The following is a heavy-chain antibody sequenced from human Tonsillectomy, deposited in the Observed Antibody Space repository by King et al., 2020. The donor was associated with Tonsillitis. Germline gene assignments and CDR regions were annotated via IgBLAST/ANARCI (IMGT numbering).Heavy chain of an antibody. D-gene: IGHD3-22*01. CDR3: AKEGSSRGWLLPYGMDV. V-gene: IGHV4-59*01. CDR2: IYYTGST. J-gene: IGHJ6*02. Sequence: VQLQESGPGLVKPSETLSLTCTVSGASIRSYYWSWIRQPPGKGLEWIGYIYYTGSTNYNPSLKSRVTISVDTSKNQFSLKLSSVTAADTAVYYCAKEGSSRGWLLPYGMDVWGQGTTVTVSS. CDR1: GASIRSYY.